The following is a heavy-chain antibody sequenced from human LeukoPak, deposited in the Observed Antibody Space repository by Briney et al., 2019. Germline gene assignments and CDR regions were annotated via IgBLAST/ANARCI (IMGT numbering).Heavy chain of an antibody. CDR1: GFTFSTYW. Sequence: GGSLRLSCAASGFTFSTYWMHWVRQAPGKGLVWVSRINSDGSSTTYADSVMGRFTISRDSATNTLYLQINSLRAEDTAVYYCARSTSHYYYYYMDVWGKGTTVTISS. J-gene: IGHJ6*03. CDR3: ARSTSHYYYYYMDV. V-gene: IGHV3-74*01. CDR2: INSDGSST.